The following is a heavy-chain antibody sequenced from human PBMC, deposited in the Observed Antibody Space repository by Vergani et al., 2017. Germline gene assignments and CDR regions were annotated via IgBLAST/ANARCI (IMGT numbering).Heavy chain of an antibody. CDR3: AKLELTGYYYYMDV. V-gene: IGHV3-33*06. D-gene: IGHD1-7*01. Sequence: QVQLVESGGGVVQPGRSLRLSCAASGFTFSSYGMHWVRQAPGKGLEWVAVIWYDGSNKYYADSVKGRFTISRDNSKNTLYLQMNSLRAEDTAVYYCAKLELTGYYYYMDVWGKGTTVTVSS. CDR2: IWYDGSNK. J-gene: IGHJ6*03. CDR1: GFTFSSYG.